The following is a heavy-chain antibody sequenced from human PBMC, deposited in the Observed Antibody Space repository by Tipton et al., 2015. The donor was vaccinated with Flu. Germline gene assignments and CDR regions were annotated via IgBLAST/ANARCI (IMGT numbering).Heavy chain of an antibody. CDR3: ARRDYSNYVSVAKNWFDP. D-gene: IGHD4-11*01. V-gene: IGHV4-38-2*01. J-gene: IGHJ5*02. CDR1: GYSIRSSNYY. CDR2: IFHSGNT. Sequence: TLSLTCAVSGYSIRSSNYYWGWIRHPPGKGLEWIGNIFHSGNTYHTPSLKRRVTISVDTSKNQFSLILSSVTAAVTAVYYCARRDYSNYVSVAKNWFDPWG.